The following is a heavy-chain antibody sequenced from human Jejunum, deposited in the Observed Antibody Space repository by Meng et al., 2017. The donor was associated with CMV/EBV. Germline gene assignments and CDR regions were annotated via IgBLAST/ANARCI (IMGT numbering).Heavy chain of an antibody. J-gene: IGHJ4*02. D-gene: IGHD4-23*01. CDR1: GYTFTNYY. V-gene: IGHV1-46*01. Sequence: QVQRVQFGSEVKKPGATVKVSCKSSGYTFTNYYMHWVRQAPGQGLEWMGVINPSGGSTNYAQKFQGRLTMTRDTSTSTVYMELSSLRSEDTAVYYCARGDGGNGSDYWGQGTLVTVSS. CDR2: INPSGGST. CDR3: ARGDGGNGSDY.